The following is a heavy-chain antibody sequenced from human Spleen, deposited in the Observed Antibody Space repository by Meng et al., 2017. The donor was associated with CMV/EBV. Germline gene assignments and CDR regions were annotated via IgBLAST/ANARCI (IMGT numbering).Heavy chain of an antibody. CDR3: AREGGYSYGSNSYYSFGMDV. V-gene: IGHV3-48*04. D-gene: IGHD5-18*01. J-gene: IGHJ6*02. CDR1: GFTFSSSA. Sequence: GGSLRLSCAASGFTFSSSAMNWVRQAPGKGLEWVSYISSSSSNIYYADSVKGRFTISRDNAKKSLYLQMNSLRAEDTAVYYCAREGGYSYGSNSYYSFGMDVWGQGTTVTVSS. CDR2: ISSSSSNI.